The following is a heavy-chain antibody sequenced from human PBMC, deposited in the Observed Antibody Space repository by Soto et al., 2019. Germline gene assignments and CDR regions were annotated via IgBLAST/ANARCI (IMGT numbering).Heavy chain of an antibody. CDR2: ISYDGSNK. CDR1: GFTFSSYG. J-gene: IGHJ4*02. V-gene: IGHV3-30*18. D-gene: IGHD3-10*01. Sequence: GGSLRLSCAASGFTFSSYGMHWVRQAPGKGLEGVAVISYDGSNKYYADSVKGRFTISRDNSKNTLYLQMNSLRAEDTAVYYCAKDAFGGTIPYYWGQGTLVTVSS. CDR3: AKDAFGGTIPYY.